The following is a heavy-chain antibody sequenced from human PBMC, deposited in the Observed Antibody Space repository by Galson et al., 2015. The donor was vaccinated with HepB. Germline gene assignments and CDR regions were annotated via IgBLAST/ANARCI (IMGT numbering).Heavy chain of an antibody. CDR3: ARGRGLDYGDYEGYFQH. Sequence: SVKVSCKASGGTFSSYAISWVRQAPGQGLEWMGGIIPILGIANYAQKFQGRVTITADKSTSTAYMELSSLRSEDTAVYYCARGRGLDYGDYEGYFQHWGQGTLVTVSS. V-gene: IGHV1-69*10. CDR1: GGTFSSYA. CDR2: IIPILGIA. J-gene: IGHJ1*01. D-gene: IGHD4-17*01.